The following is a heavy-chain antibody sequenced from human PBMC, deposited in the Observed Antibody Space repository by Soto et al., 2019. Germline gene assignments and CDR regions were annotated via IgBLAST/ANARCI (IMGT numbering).Heavy chain of an antibody. CDR2: INPDGTTT. CDR3: AKDLSWGQSDY. D-gene: IGHD3-16*01. V-gene: IGHV3-74*02. CDR1: GFTFSSYW. J-gene: IGHJ4*02. Sequence: DVKLVESGGGLVQTGASLRLSCAVSGFTFSSYWMHWFRQDPGMGLVWVATINPDGTTTQYADFVQGRFTVSRSNARTTLFLQMNGLRAEDTALYYCAKDLSWGQSDYWGRGTLVTVSS.